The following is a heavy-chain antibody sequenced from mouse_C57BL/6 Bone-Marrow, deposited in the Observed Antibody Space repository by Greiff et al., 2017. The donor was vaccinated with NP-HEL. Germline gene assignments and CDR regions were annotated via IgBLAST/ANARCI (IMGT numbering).Heavy chain of an antibody. CDR2: FHPDNDDT. Sequence: QVQLQQSGAELVKPGASVKMSCKASGYTFTTYSIEWVKQKHGKGLEWIGNFHPDNDDTEYNEKFKNKATLTVEKSSSTVYLELSRLTSDDSSVLYYASGGNYSDYFYYWGQGTTLTVSS. CDR3: ASGGNYSDYFYY. J-gene: IGHJ2*01. D-gene: IGHD2-1*01. V-gene: IGHV1-47*01. CDR1: GYTFTTYS.